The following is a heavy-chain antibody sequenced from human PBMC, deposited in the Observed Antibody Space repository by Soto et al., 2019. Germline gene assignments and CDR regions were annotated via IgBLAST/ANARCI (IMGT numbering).Heavy chain of an antibody. V-gene: IGHV5-51*01. CDR1: GYSFTSYW. CDR3: ASTSIRYFDWLLRPVSEMDV. CDR2: IYPGDSDT. J-gene: IGHJ6*02. Sequence: PGESLKISCKGSGYSFTSYWIGWVRQMPGKGLEWMGIIYPGDSDTRYSPSFQGQVTISADKSISTAYLQWSSLKASDTAMYYCASTSIRYFDWLLRPVSEMDVWGQGTTVTVSS. D-gene: IGHD3-9*01.